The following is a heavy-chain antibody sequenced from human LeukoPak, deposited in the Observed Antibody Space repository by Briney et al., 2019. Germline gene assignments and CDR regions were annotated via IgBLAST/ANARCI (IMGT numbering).Heavy chain of an antibody. V-gene: IGHV4-34*01. D-gene: IGHD3-22*01. CDR2: INHSGST. CDR3: ARHRDYYDT. Sequence: SETLSLTCAVYGGSFRGNYWSWIRQPPGKGLEWIGEINHSGSTNYNPSLKSRVTISVDTSKNQFSLKLTSVTAADTAVYFCARHRDYYDTWGRGTLVTVSS. J-gene: IGHJ4*01. CDR1: GGSFRGNY.